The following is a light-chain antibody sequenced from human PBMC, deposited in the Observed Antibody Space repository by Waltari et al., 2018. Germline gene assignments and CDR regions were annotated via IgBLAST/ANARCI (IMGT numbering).Light chain of an antibody. Sequence: QSALTQPASVSGSPGQSITISCTGTSSDVGGYNYVSWYQHHPGKAPKIIIYEVNDRPSGVSNRFSGSKSGNTASLTISGLQAEDEADYYCSSYRRSDIVVFGGGTKLTVL. CDR2: EVN. J-gene: IGLJ2*01. CDR3: SSYRRSDIVV. V-gene: IGLV2-14*01. CDR1: SSDVGGYNY.